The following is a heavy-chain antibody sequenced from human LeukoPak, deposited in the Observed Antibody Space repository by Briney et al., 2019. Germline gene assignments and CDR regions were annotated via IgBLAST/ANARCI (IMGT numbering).Heavy chain of an antibody. CDR3: ARDSGGSSPFDY. J-gene: IGHJ4*03. D-gene: IGHD2-15*01. CDR1: GFTFSNYE. CDR2: IDNSDSTI. Sequence: GGSLRLSCAASGFTFSNYEMHWVRQAPGKGLEWVSYIDNSDSTIYYADSVKGRFTISRDNAKNSLYLQMNSLRAEDTAVYYCARDSGGSSPFDYWGKGTTVTVSS. V-gene: IGHV3-48*03.